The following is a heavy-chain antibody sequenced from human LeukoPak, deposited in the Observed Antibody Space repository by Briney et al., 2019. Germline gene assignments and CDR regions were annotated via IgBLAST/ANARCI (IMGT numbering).Heavy chain of an antibody. V-gene: IGHV1-69*05. CDR2: IIPILGTA. CDR1: GGTFSSYA. Sequence: SVKVSCKASGGTFSSYAISWVRQAPGQGLEWMGGIIPILGTANYAQKFQGRVTITTDESTSTAYMELSSLRSEDTAVYYCARQTTVTNWFDPWGQGTLVTVSS. CDR3: ARQTTVTNWFDP. J-gene: IGHJ5*02. D-gene: IGHD4-11*01.